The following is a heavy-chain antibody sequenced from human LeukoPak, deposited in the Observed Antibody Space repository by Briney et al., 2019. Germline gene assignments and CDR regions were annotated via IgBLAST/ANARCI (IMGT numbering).Heavy chain of an antibody. J-gene: IGHJ6*03. CDR2: IYYSGST. D-gene: IGHD3-9*01. CDR1: GGSISSYY. Sequence: SETLSLTCTVSGGSISSYYWSWIRQPPGKGLEWIGYIYYSGSTNYNPSLKSRVTISVDTSKNQFSLKLSSVTAADTAVYYCARVRLDIYYYYYMDVWGQGTLVTVSS. CDR3: ARVRLDIYYYYYMDV. V-gene: IGHV4-59*01.